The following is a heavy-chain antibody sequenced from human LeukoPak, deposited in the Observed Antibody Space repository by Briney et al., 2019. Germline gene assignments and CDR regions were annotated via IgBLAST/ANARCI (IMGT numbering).Heavy chain of an antibody. V-gene: IGHV1-8*01. D-gene: IGHD6-13*01. J-gene: IGHJ2*01. Sequence: SVKVSCKASGYTFTSYDINWVRQATGQGLEWMGWMNPNSGNTGYAQKFQGRVTTTRNTSISTAYMELRSLRSDDTAVYYCARERVAAAGWYFDLWGRGTLVTVSS. CDR2: MNPNSGNT. CDR3: ARERVAAAGWYFDL. CDR1: GYTFTSYD.